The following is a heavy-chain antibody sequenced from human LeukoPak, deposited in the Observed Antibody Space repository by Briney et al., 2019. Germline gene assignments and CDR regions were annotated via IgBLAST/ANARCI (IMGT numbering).Heavy chain of an antibody. V-gene: IGHV1-69*13. J-gene: IGHJ4*02. CDR1: GGTFSSYA. D-gene: IGHD7-27*01. CDR2: IIPIFGTA. Sequence: SVTVSCTASGGTFSSYAISWGRQAPGQGVECMGGIIPIFGTANYALKFQGRVTITADESTSTAYMELSSLRSEDTAVYYCARVWGSIDYWGQGTLVTVSS. CDR3: ARVWGSIDY.